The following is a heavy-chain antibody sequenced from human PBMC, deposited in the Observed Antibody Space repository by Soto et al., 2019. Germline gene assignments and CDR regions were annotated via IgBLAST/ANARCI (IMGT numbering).Heavy chain of an antibody. D-gene: IGHD2-15*01. CDR3: ARGMRFVEGTFYYYYGMDV. Sequence: EVQLVESGGGLVQPGGSLRLSCAASGFTFSSYWMSWVRQAPGKGLEWVANIKQDGSEKYYVDSVKGRFTISRDNAKNSLYLQMNSLRAEDTAVYYCARGMRFVEGTFYYYYGMDVWGQGTTVTVSS. CDR1: GFTFSSYW. J-gene: IGHJ6*02. CDR2: IKQDGSEK. V-gene: IGHV3-7*01.